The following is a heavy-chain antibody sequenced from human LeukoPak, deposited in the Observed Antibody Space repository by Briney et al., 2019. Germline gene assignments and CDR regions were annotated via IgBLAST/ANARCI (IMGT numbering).Heavy chain of an antibody. V-gene: IGHV3-30-3*01. Sequence: GGSLRLSCAASRFTFSTHGMLGVRRAPGKGREWVAVISYHGSNKDYADSVKGRFTISRDNSKNSLYLQMHSLRPEDTAVYYCARAYSGSFYEAFDFWGQGTMVTVSS. CDR3: ARAYSGSFYEAFDF. CDR2: ISYHGSNK. D-gene: IGHD1-26*01. J-gene: IGHJ3*01. CDR1: RFTFSTHG.